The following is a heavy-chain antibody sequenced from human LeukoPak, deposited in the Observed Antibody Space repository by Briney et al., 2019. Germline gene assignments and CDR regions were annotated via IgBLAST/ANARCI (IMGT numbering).Heavy chain of an antibody. D-gene: IGHD2-2*02. CDR1: GGSISSYY. CDR2: IYTSGST. J-gene: IGHJ6*03. CDR3: AREDIVVVPAAIEYYYYYMDV. Sequence: PSETLSLTXTVSGGSISSYYWSWIRQPAGKGLEWIGRIYTSGSTNYNPSLKSRVTMSVDTSKNQFSLELSSVTAADTAVYYCAREDIVVVPAAIEYYYYYMDVWGKWTTVTVSS. V-gene: IGHV4-4*07.